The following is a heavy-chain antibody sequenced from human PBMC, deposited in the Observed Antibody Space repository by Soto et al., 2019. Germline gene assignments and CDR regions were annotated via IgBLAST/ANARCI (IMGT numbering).Heavy chain of an antibody. CDR2: ISSGSSTI. Sequence: PGGSLRLSCAASGFTFSTYSMNWVRQAPGKGLERVSYISSGSSTIYYADSVKGRFTISRDNAKNSLYLQMNSLRAEDTAVYYCAREQDIVVVPAAKGTPWGYYYYMDVWGKGTTVTVSS. D-gene: IGHD2-2*01. J-gene: IGHJ6*03. CDR3: AREQDIVVVPAAKGTPWGYYYYMDV. V-gene: IGHV3-48*01. CDR1: GFTFSTYS.